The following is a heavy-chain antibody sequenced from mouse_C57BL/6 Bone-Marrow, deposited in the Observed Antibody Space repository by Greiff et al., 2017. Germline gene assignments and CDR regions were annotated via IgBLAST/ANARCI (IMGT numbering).Heavy chain of an antibody. D-gene: IGHD1-1*01. CDR3: ISPCYGSSYWYFDV. J-gene: IGHJ1*03. CDR1: GFNIKDDY. V-gene: IGHV14-4*01. CDR2: IDPENGDT. Sequence: EVMLVESGAELVRPGASVKLSCTASGFNIKDDYMHWVKQRPEQGLEWIGWIDPENGDTEYASKFPGKATITADTSSNTAYLQLSSLTSEDTAVYYCISPCYGSSYWYFDVWGTGTTVTVSS.